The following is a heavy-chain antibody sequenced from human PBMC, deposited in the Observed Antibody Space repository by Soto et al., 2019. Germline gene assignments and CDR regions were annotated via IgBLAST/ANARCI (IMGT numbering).Heavy chain of an antibody. V-gene: IGHV1-18*01. CDR3: ARERGLVVVTARAWDY. CDR2: ISAYNGNT. Sequence: QVQLVQSGAEVKKPGASVKVSCKASGYTFTSYGISWVRQAPGQGLEWMGWISAYNGNTNYAQKLQGRVTMTTDTSTSTADMELRSLRSDDTAVYYCARERGLVVVTARAWDYWGQGTLVTVSS. CDR1: GYTFTSYG. D-gene: IGHD2-21*02. J-gene: IGHJ4*02.